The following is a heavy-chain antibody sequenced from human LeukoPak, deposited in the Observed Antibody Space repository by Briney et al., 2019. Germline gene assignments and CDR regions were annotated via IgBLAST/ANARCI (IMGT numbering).Heavy chain of an antibody. Sequence: GASVKVSCKASGYTFTRYGISWVRQAPGQGLEWMGWISAYNGNTNYAQKFQGRVSMTTDASTSPAYMELRSLRSDDTAVYYCARGSARYYYDSSGYYGYYYYYYMDVWGKGTTVTISS. V-gene: IGHV1-18*01. J-gene: IGHJ6*03. CDR3: ARGSARYYYDSSGYYGYYYYYYMDV. CDR1: GYTFTRYG. D-gene: IGHD3-22*01. CDR2: ISAYNGNT.